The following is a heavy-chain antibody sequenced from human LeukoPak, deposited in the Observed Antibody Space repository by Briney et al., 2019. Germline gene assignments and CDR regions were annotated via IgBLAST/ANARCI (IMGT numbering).Heavy chain of an antibody. CDR3: ARDRVGALGDAFDI. V-gene: IGHV3-9*03. J-gene: IGHJ3*02. CDR1: GFTFDDYA. CDR2: ISWNSGSI. Sequence: GRSLRLSCAASGFTFDDYAMHWVRQTPGRGLEWVSGISWNSGSIGYADSVKGRFTISRDNAKNSLNLQMNSLRAEDMALYYCARDRVGALGDAFDIWGQGTMVTVSS. D-gene: IGHD1-26*01.